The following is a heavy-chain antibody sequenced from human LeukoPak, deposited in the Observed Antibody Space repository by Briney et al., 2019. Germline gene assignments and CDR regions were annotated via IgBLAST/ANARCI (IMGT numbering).Heavy chain of an antibody. J-gene: IGHJ5*02. V-gene: IGHV6-1*01. CDR1: GDSVSSNSAS. CDR3: ARDPDSSYEWGPFDP. D-gene: IGHD6-6*01. CDR2: TYYRSKWNS. Sequence: QTLSLTCAISGDSVSSNSASWNWIRQSPSRGLEWLGRTYYRSKWNSDYAISVQSRITINPDTSKNQFSLHLKSVTPEDTAVYYCARDPDSSYEWGPFDPWGQGTLVTVSS.